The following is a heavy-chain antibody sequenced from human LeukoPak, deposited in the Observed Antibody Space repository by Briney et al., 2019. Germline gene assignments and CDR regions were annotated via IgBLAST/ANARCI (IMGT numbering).Heavy chain of an antibody. V-gene: IGHV3-48*01. D-gene: IGHD5-12*01. CDR3: ARVFEDIVATIPYYYYYMDV. CDR2: ISSSSSTI. Sequence: GGSLRLSCAASGFTFSSYSMNWVRQAPGKGLEWVSYISSSSSTIYYADSVKGRFTISRDNSKNTLYLQMNSLRAEDTAVYYCARVFEDIVATIPYYYYYMDVWGKGTTVTVSS. CDR1: GFTFSSYS. J-gene: IGHJ6*03.